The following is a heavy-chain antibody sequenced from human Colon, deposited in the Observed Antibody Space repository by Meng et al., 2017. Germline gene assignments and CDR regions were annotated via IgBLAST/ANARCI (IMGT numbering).Heavy chain of an antibody. CDR2: IYQTGST. V-gene: IGHV4-4*02. D-gene: IGHD2-2*01. CDR3: ATSGCTSSTNCHAPLR. Sequence: QGHVPESGPGLVRPSGPLSLPFAVPGGSISTTNWWSWVRQPPGKGLEWIGEIYQTGSTNYNSSLNSRVTISLDKPKNQFSLRMNSVTAADTAVYYCATSGCTSSTNCHAPLRWGQGTLVTVSS. CDR1: GGSISTTNW. J-gene: IGHJ4*02.